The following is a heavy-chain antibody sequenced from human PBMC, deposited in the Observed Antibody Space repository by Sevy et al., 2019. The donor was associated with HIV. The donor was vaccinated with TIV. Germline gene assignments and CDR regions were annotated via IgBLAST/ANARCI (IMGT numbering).Heavy chain of an antibody. V-gene: IGHV3-30*04. CDR2: ISYDGSNK. Sequence: GGSLRLSCAASGFTFSSYAMHWVRQAPGKGLEWVAVISYDGSNKYYADSVKGRFTISRDNSKNTRYLQMNSLRAEDTAVYYYARERSNGWTPDYWGQGTLVTVSS. J-gene: IGHJ4*02. CDR3: ARERSNGWTPDY. D-gene: IGHD2-15*01. CDR1: GFTFSSYA.